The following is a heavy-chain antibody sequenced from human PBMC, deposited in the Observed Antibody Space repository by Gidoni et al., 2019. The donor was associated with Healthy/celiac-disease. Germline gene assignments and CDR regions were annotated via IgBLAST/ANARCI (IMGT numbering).Heavy chain of an antibody. CDR1: GFPVSSHS. J-gene: IGHJ4*02. CDR2: ISSSSSTI. V-gene: IGHV3-48*02. Sequence: EVQLVESGGGLGQPGGALRLSCAACGFPVSSHSMTWVRQAPGKGLDWVSYISSSSSTIYYADSVKGRFTISRDNAKNSLYLQMNSLRDEDTAVYYCARGPDYDILTGYWENYFDYWGQGTLVTVSS. D-gene: IGHD3-9*01. CDR3: ARGPDYDILTGYWENYFDY.